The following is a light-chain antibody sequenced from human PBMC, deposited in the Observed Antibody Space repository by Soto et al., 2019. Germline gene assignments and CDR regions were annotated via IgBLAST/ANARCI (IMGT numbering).Light chain of an antibody. CDR2: DVN. CDR1: GSDIASYNS. Sequence: QSALTQPPSASGSPGQSVTISCTGSGSDIASYNSVSWYQRHPGKAPKLMIYDVNKRPSGVPDRFSGSKSDSTASLTVSGLQAEDEADYYCSSYAGNYNLVFGGGTKLTVL. V-gene: IGLV2-8*01. J-gene: IGLJ2*01. CDR3: SSYAGNYNLV.